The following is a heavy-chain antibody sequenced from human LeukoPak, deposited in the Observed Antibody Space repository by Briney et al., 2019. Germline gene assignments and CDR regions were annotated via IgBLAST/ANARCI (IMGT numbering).Heavy chain of an antibody. CDR3: ARTSPYSSSCWDY. Sequence: SGTLSLTCAVSGGSISSSNWWSWVRQPPGKGLEWIGEIYHSGSTNYNPSLKSRVTISVDKSKNQFSLKLSSVTAADTAVYYCARTSPYSSSCWDYWGQGTLVTVSS. CDR1: GGSISSSNW. J-gene: IGHJ4*02. D-gene: IGHD6-13*01. CDR2: IYHSGST. V-gene: IGHV4-4*02.